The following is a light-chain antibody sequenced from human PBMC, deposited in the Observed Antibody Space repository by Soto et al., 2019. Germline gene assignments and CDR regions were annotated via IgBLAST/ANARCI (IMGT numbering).Light chain of an antibody. CDR1: VSDVGNYKF. J-gene: IGLJ1*01. V-gene: IGLV2-14*01. CDR2: EVA. Sequence: QSALTQPASVSGSPGQSITISCTGTVSDVGNYKFVSWFQQHPGKAPKLMIYEVANRPSGASNRFSGSKSGNTASLIISGLQADDEADYYCSSYTGSSTLVFGTGTKLTVL. CDR3: SSYTGSSTLV.